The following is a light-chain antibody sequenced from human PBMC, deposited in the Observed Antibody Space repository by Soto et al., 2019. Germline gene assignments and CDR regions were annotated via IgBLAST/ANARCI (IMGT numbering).Light chain of an antibody. Sequence: QSVLTQPPSASGSPGQSVTIFCTGTSSDVGGYNYVSWYQQHPGKAPKLMIYEVSKRPSGVPDRFSGSKSDNTASLTVSGLQAEDEADYYCSSLGVFATGTRVTV. V-gene: IGLV2-8*01. CDR2: EVS. CDR3: SSLGV. J-gene: IGLJ1*01. CDR1: SSDVGGYNY.